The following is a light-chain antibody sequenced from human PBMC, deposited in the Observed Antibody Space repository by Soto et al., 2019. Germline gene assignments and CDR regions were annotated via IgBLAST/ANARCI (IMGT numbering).Light chain of an antibody. V-gene: IGKV3-20*01. Sequence: EIALTQSPGTLSLSPGERATLSCRASQSVSSSYVAWYQQKPGQTPRLVIYGASTRATGTPDRFSGSGSGTEFTLTISGLEAEDFAVYFCLQFGSSPYTFGQGTKLEV. CDR2: GAS. CDR1: QSVSSSY. CDR3: LQFGSSPYT. J-gene: IGKJ2*01.